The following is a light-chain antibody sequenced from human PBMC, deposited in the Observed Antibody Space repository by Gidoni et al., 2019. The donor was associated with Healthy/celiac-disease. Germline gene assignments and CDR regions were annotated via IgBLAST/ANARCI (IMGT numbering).Light chain of an antibody. V-gene: IGKV1-39*01. CDR3: QQSYSTPRT. CDR2: AAS. J-gene: IGKJ4*01. CDR1: QSISSY. Sequence: DIQMTKSPSSLSASVGDRVTITCRASQSISSYLNWYQQKPGKAPKLLIYAASSLQSGVPSRFSGSGSWTDFTLTISSLQPEDFATYYCQQSYSTPRTFGGGTKVEIK.